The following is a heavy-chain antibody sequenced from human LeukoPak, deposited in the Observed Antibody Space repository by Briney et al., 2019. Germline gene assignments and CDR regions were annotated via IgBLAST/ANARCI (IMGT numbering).Heavy chain of an antibody. CDR2: INPSGGST. CDR1: GYTFINYY. CDR3: ARSYSGSYYAESGVDY. Sequence: ASVKVSCKASGYTFINYYMHWVRQAPGQGLEWTGIINPSGGSTRYAQKLQGRVTMTRDTSTSTVYMELSSLRSEDTAVYYCARSYSGSYYAESGVDYWGQGTLVTVSS. D-gene: IGHD1-26*01. J-gene: IGHJ4*02. V-gene: IGHV1-46*01.